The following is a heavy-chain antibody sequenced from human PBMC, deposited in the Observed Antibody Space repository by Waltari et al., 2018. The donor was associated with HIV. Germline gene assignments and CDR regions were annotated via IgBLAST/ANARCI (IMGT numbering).Heavy chain of an antibody. J-gene: IGHJ4*02. CDR1: GFTFSGPA. CDR3: TNTVAGGDY. CDR2: SRSKANSYAT. D-gene: IGHD6-19*01. Sequence: EVQLVESGGGLVQPVGSLKLSCAASGFTFSGPATPWFRQTSGKGLEWVGRSRSKANSYATASAASVKGRFTISRDDSKNTAYLQMNSLKTEDTAVYYCTNTVAGGDYWGQGTLVTVSS. V-gene: IGHV3-73*01.